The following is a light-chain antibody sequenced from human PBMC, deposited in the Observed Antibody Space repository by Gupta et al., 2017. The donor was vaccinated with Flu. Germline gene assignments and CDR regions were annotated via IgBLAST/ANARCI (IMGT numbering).Light chain of an antibody. J-gene: IGKJ4*01. CDR2: AAS. V-gene: IGKV1-27*01. Sequence: DIQMTQSPSSLSASVGDSVTMTCRASQGISNYLAWYQKKPGKVPKLLIYAASTLQPGVPSRFSGDGSGTDFTLTVSNLQPEDVATYYFQKYNSAPLTFGGGTKVEIK. CDR3: QKYNSAPLT. CDR1: QGISNY.